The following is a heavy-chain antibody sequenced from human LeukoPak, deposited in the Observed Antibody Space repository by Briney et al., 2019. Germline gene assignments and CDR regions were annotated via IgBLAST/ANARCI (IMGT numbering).Heavy chain of an antibody. CDR1: GYTFTSYD. CDR3: ARGHWYNAFDI. D-gene: IGHD6-13*01. J-gene: IGHJ3*02. Sequence: PLASVTVSCKASGYTFTSYDINWVRQAPGQGLEWMGWMNPNSGNTGYAQKFQGRVTMTRNTSISTAYMELSSLRSEDTAVYYCARGHWYNAFDIWGQGTMVTVSS. CDR2: MNPNSGNT. V-gene: IGHV1-8*01.